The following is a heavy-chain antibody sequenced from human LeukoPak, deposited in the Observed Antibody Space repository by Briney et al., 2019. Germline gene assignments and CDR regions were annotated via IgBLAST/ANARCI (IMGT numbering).Heavy chain of an antibody. J-gene: IGHJ4*02. CDR2: IYYSGST. CDR1: GGSISSSSYY. D-gene: IGHD6-19*01. V-gene: IGHV4-39*07. Sequence: SETLSLTCTVSGGSISSSSYYWGWIRQPPGKGLEWIGSIYYSGSTYYNPSLKSRVTISVDTSKNQFSLKLSSVTAADTAVYYCARDVAVAGKGDYWGQGTLVTVSS. CDR3: ARDVAVAGKGDY.